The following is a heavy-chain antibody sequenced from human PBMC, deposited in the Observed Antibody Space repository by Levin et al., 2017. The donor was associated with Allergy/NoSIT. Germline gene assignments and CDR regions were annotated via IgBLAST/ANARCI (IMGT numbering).Heavy chain of an antibody. CDR2: VYPADSDA. D-gene: IGHD2-15*01. V-gene: IGHV5-51*01. CDR3: AKIDSHSGYGMNV. J-gene: IGHJ6*02. Sequence: GASVKVSCQGSGYSFISYWIAWVRQMPGKGLEWMGSVYPADSDATYNPSFLGQVSLSVDKSLNTAYLQWSRLKPSDTAMYYCAKIDSHSGYGMNVWGQGTTVTVSS. CDR1: GYSFISYW.